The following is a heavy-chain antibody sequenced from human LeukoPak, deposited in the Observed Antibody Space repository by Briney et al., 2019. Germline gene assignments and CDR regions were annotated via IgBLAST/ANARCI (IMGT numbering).Heavy chain of an antibody. CDR3: ARQEDDVLTGYYLNY. CDR1: GESFSGYY. CDR2: INHSGST. D-gene: IGHD3-9*01. J-gene: IGHJ4*02. V-gene: IGHV4-34*01. Sequence: SETLSLTCAVYGESFSGYYWSWIRQPPGKGLEWIGEINHSGSTNYNPSLKSRVTISVDTSKNQFSLKLSSMTAADTAVFYCARQEDDVLTGYYLNYWGQGTLVTVSS.